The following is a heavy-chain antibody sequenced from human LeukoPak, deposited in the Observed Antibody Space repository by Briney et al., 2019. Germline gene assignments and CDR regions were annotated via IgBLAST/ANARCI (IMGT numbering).Heavy chain of an antibody. CDR3: ARDQEYDILTGYTKPTTYFDY. V-gene: IGHV1-2*06. J-gene: IGHJ4*02. CDR2: INPNSGGT. Sequence: ASVKVSCKASGYTFTAYYLHWVRQAPGQGLEWMGRINPNSGGTNYAQKFQGRVTMTRDTSISTAYMELSRLRSDDTAVYYCARDQEYDILTGYTKPTTYFDYWGQGTLVTVSS. D-gene: IGHD3-9*01. CDR1: GYTFTAYY.